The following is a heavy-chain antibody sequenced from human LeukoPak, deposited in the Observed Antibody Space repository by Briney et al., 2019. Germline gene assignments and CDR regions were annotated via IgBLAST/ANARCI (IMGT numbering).Heavy chain of an antibody. Sequence: GGSLRLSCAASGFAFSNYWMSWVRRAPGKGRDWVTIIKYDGSEKYYADSVKGRFTISRDNAKNSLSLQMNSLRAEDTAVYYCARDWNYYENSGLYFEHWGQGTLVTVSS. CDR1: GFAFSNYW. CDR2: IKYDGSEK. CDR3: ARDWNYYENSGLYFEH. V-gene: IGHV3-7*03. J-gene: IGHJ4*02. D-gene: IGHD3-22*01.